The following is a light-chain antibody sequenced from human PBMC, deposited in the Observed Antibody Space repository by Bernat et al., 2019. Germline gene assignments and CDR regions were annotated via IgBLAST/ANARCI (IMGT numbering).Light chain of an antibody. Sequence: QSALTQPRSVSGSPGQSVTISCSGTSSDVGGYNYVSWDQQHPAKATRLMIEDVNKRPSGVPDRFSGSNSGNTASLTISGLHAEDEADYYCCSYAGSYSFVVFGGGTKLTVL. V-gene: IGLV2-11*01. CDR1: SSDVGGYNY. J-gene: IGLJ2*01. CDR2: DVN. CDR3: CSYAGSYSFVV.